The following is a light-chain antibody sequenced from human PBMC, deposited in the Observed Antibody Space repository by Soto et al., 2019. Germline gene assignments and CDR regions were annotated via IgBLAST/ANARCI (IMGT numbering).Light chain of an antibody. CDR2: GAS. Sequence: EVVLTQSPGTLSLSSGERATLSCRASQSVSFTHVAWYQQTPGQAPRLLISGASNRATGIPDRFAGSGSGTDFTLTISRLEPEDFAVYYCQQYGRSPTTFGPGTKVESK. J-gene: IGKJ3*01. V-gene: IGKV3-20*01. CDR3: QQYGRSPTT. CDR1: QSVSFTH.